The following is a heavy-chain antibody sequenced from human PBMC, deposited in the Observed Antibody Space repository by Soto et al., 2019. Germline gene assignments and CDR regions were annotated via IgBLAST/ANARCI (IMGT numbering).Heavy chain of an antibody. V-gene: IGHV3-30*18. CDR3: AKERGPVPYNHYYSMEV. Sequence: QVQLVESGGGVVQPGRSLRLSCAASGFTFSSYGMHWVRQAPGKGLEWVAVISYDGRNKYYADSVKGRFTISRDNSRKTVVLKRESLSADDTSVFYCAKERGPVPYNHYYSMEVWGHGTTVTVSS. CDR1: GFTFSSYG. J-gene: IGHJ6*02. CDR2: ISYDGRNK.